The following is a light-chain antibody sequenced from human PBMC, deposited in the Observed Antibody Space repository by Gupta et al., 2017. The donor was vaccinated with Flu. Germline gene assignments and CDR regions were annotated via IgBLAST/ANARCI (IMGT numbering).Light chain of an antibody. CDR1: QGIASW. CDR3: QQAARFPYS. V-gene: IGKV1-12*01. Sequence: DIQMTQSPSSVSASVGDRVTITCRASQGIASWLAWYQKKPGKAPKLLIYAASTLQSWVPSRFSGSGSGSEFTLTISSLQPEDFATYYCQQAARFPYSFGQGTKLELK. J-gene: IGKJ2*03. CDR2: AAS.